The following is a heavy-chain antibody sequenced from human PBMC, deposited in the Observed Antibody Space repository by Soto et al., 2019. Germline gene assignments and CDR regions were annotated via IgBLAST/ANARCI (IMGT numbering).Heavy chain of an antibody. CDR3: AKEYYYDSSGYGHWFDP. CDR2: ISYDGSNK. D-gene: IGHD3-22*01. Sequence: QVQLVESGGGVVQPGRSLRLSCAASGFTFSSYGMHWVRQAPGKGLEWVAVISYDGSNKYYADSVKGRFTISRDNSKNTVYLQMNSLRAEDTAVYYCAKEYYYDSSGYGHWFDPWGQGTLVTVSS. CDR1: GFTFSSYG. V-gene: IGHV3-30*18. J-gene: IGHJ5*02.